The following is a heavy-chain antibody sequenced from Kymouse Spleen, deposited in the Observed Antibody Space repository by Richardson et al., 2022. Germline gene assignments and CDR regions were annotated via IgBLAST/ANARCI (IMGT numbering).Heavy chain of an antibody. Sequence: EVQLVESGGGLVQPGGSLRLSCAASGFTFSSYWMHWVRQAPGKGLVWVSRINSDGSSTSYADSVKGRFTISRDNAKNTLYLQMNSLRAEDTAVYYCARVGRIAAAGAFDYWGQGTLVTVSS. CDR3: ARVGRIAAAGAFDY. V-gene: IGHV3-74*01. J-gene: IGHJ4*02. CDR2: INSDGSST. D-gene: IGHD6-13*01. CDR1: GFTFSSYW.